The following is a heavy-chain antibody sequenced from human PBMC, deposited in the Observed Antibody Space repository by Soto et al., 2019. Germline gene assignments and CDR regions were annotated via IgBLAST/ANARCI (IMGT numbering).Heavy chain of an antibody. J-gene: IGHJ6*02. D-gene: IGHD2-2*01. CDR2: INASDGGA. CDR1: GFTFSSYG. CDR3: AKDIVVVPAANYYYYGMDV. Sequence: PGGSLRLSCAASGFTFSSYGMSWVRQAPEKGLEWVSGINASDGGAYYADSVKGRFTISRDNSKNTLYLQMNSLRAEDTAVYYCAKDIVVVPAANYYYYGMDVWGQGTTVTV. V-gene: IGHV3-23*01.